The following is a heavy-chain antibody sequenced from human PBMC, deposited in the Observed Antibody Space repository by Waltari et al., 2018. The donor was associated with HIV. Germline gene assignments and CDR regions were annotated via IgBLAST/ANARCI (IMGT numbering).Heavy chain of an antibody. J-gene: IGHJ4*02. CDR3: ARGIDDSTGYMKNGFDY. CDR1: GGSISSGNYY. CDR2: IFGRGGT. D-gene: IGHD3-22*01. Sequence: QVQLQESGPGLVKPSQTLSLTCTVSGGSISSGNYYWSWIRQPAGKGLEWIGRIFGRGGTNYNPSLKSRVTSSVDTSKNQFSLRLSSLTAADTAVYFCARGIDDSTGYMKNGFDYWGQGTLVTVSS. V-gene: IGHV4-61*02.